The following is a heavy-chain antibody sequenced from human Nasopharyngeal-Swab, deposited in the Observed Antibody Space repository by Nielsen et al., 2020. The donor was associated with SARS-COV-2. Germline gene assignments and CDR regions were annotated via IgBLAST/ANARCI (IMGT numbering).Heavy chain of an antibody. CDR3: VRIQQLLPGIV. V-gene: IGHV6-1*01. Sequence: SQTLSLTCAISGDSVSNNIAAWSWVRQSPSRGLEWLGRTYYRSKWNYDYAQSVKSRITVNPDTSKNQFSLLLDSVTPEDTAVYYCVRIQQLLPGIVWGQGTVVTVSS. CDR1: GDSVSNNIAA. J-gene: IGHJ3*01. D-gene: IGHD6-13*01. CDR2: TYYRSKWNY.